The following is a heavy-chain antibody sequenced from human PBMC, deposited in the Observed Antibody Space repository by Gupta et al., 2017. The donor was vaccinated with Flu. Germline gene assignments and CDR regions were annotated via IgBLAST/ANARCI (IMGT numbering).Heavy chain of an antibody. V-gene: IGHV3-7*01. Sequence: AASGLTFRIYWMSWVRQAPGKGLEWVANIKQDGSEKYYGDSVKGRFTISRDNAKNSQYLQMNNLRAEDTAVYYCARDSGNFYIDYWGPGTLVTVSS. CDR1: GLTFRIYW. D-gene: IGHD1-26*01. CDR2: IKQDGSEK. J-gene: IGHJ4*02. CDR3: ARDSGNFYIDY.